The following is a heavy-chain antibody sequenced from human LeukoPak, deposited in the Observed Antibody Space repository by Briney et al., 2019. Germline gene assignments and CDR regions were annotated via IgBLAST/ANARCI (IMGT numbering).Heavy chain of an antibody. V-gene: IGHV3-66*04. CDR2: IYSGGST. J-gene: IGHJ3*02. D-gene: IGHD3-22*01. Sequence: GGSLRLSCAASGFTVSSNYMSWVRQAPGKGLEWVSVIYSGGSTYYADSVKGRFTISRDNSKNTLYLQMDSLRAEDTAVYYCARHRITMIVVVTPDAFDIWGQGTMVTVSS. CDR1: GFTVSSNY. CDR3: ARHRITMIVVVTPDAFDI.